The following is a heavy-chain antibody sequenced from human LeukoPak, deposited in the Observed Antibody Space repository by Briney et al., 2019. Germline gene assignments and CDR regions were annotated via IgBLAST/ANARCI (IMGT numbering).Heavy chain of an antibody. CDR2: IYYSGST. CDR1: GGSISSYY. Sequence: PSETLSLTCTASGGSISSYYWSWIRQPPGKGLEWIGYIYYSGSTNYNPSLKSRVTISVDTSKNQFSLKLSSVTAADTAVYYCARVGDILTGYYTPYYFDYWGQGTLVTVSS. V-gene: IGHV4-59*01. J-gene: IGHJ4*02. CDR3: ARVGDILTGYYTPYYFDY. D-gene: IGHD3-9*01.